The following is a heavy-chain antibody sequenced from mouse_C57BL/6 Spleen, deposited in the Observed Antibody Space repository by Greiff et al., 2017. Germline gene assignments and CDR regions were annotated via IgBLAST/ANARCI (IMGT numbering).Heavy chain of an antibody. CDR1: GYSITSGYY. Sequence: EVKLVESGPGLVKPSQSLSLTCSVSGYSITSGYYWNWIRHFPGNQLELMGFIRYDGSNNYNPSLKNRISITHDTSKNQFFLKLNSVTTEDTATYYCTRDRAPYYFDYWGQGTTLTVSS. CDR3: TRDRAPYYFDY. D-gene: IGHD3-1*01. J-gene: IGHJ2*01. CDR2: IRYDGSN. V-gene: IGHV3-6*01.